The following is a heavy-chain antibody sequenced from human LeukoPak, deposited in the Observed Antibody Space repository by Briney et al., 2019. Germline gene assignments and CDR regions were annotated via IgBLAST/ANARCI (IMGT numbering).Heavy chain of an antibody. J-gene: IGHJ5*02. CDR3: ARGDSSGWGLHPSHWFDP. CDR1: GYTFTGYY. CDR2: INPNSGGT. Sequence: WASVKVSRKASGYTFTGYYMHWVRQAPGQGLEWMGWINPNSGGTNYAQKFQGRVTMTRDTSISTAYMELSRLRSDDTAVYYCARGDSSGWGLHPSHWFDPWGQGTLVTVSS. D-gene: IGHD6-19*01. V-gene: IGHV1-2*02.